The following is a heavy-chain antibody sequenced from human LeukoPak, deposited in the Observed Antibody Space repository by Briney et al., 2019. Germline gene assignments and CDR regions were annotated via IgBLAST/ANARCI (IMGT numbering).Heavy chain of an antibody. CDR1: GLSISGSY. Sequence: SETLSLTCTLCGLSISGSYWSWIRQPPGKGLEWIAYMYNSGSTNYNPSLKSRVTISIDTSKNQFSLKLSSLTAADTAIYYCARGIESYGDYGYWGQGILVTVSS. CDR3: ARGIESYGDYGY. J-gene: IGHJ4*02. CDR2: MYNSGST. D-gene: IGHD4-17*01. V-gene: IGHV4-59*01.